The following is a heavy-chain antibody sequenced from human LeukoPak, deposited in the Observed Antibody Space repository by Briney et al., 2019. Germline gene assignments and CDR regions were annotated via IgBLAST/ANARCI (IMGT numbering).Heavy chain of an antibody. CDR3: ARDAQLPGIAVVRMPY. D-gene: IGHD6-19*01. Sequence: GASVKVSCKASGYTFTGYYMHWVRQAPGQGLEWMGWINPNSGGTNYAQKFQGRVTMTRDTSISTAYMELSRLRSDDTAVYYCARDAQLPGIAVVRMPYWGQGTLVTVSS. CDR2: INPNSGGT. CDR1: GYTFTGYY. V-gene: IGHV1-2*02. J-gene: IGHJ4*02.